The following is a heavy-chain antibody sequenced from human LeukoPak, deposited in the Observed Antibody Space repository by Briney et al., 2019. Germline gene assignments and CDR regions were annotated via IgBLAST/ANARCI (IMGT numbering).Heavy chain of an antibody. CDR2: IYYSGST. J-gene: IGHJ4*02. D-gene: IGHD1-26*01. V-gene: IGHV4-30-4*01. CDR1: GGSISSGDYY. Sequence: SETLSLTRTVSGGSISSGDYYWSWIRQPPGKGLEWIGYIYYSGSTYYNPSLKSRVTISVDTPKNQFSLKLSSVTAADTAVYYCARELPRGPHFDYWGQGTLVTVSS. CDR3: ARELPRGPHFDY.